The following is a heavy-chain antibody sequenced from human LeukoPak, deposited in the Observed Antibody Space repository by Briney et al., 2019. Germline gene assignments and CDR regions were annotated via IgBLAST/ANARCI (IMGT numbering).Heavy chain of an antibody. V-gene: IGHV1-69*13. CDR3: ATERWEPPYYYFGMDV. Sequence: ASVKVSRKASGGTFSDYFISWARQAPGQGLEWMGGIILVSGTPNHAQKFQGRVTITADESTSTAYMELSSLRSEDTAVYYCATERWEPPYYYFGMDVWGQGTMVTVSS. J-gene: IGHJ6*02. CDR2: IILVSGTP. D-gene: IGHD3/OR15-3a*01. CDR1: GGTFSDYF.